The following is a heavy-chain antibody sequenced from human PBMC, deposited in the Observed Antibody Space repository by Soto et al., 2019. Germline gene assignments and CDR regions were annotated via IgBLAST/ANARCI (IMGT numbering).Heavy chain of an antibody. V-gene: IGHV3-48*03. J-gene: IGHJ6*02. CDR3: AREMWGGYSGYGTVYGMDV. D-gene: IGHD5-12*01. Sequence: GGSLRLSCAASGFTFSSYEMNWVRQAPGKGLEWVSYISSSGSTIYYADSVKGRFTISRDNAKNSLYLQMNSLRAEDTTVYYCAREMWGGYSGYGTVYGMDVWGQGTTVTVSS. CDR1: GFTFSSYE. CDR2: ISSSGSTI.